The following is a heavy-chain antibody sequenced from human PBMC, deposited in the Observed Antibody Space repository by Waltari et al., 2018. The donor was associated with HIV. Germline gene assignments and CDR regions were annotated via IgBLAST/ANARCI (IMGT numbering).Heavy chain of an antibody. CDR3: ASSRAAAGLDS. D-gene: IGHD6-13*01. V-gene: IGHV4-59*01. CDR2: VFYSGTT. Sequence: QVQLQESGPGLVKPSETLSLMCTVSGDSIGTNFWSWIRQPPGKGLEWIGYVFYSGTTNYNPSLKSRVTISVDTSKNQFSLNLRSVTAADTAVYYCASSRAAAGLDSWGQGTQVTVSS. J-gene: IGHJ4*02. CDR1: GDSIGTNF.